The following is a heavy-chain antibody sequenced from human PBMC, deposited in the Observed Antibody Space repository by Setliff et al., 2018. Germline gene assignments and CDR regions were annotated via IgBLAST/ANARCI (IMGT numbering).Heavy chain of an antibody. CDR1: GYTFTSYY. Sequence: ASVKVSCKASGYTFTSYYLHWVRQAPGQGLEWMGMINPSAGTTTYEQKFQGRVTMTRDTSTSTVSMELSSLRSEDTAVYYCARGPAKSAGQWGSHFFDYWGQGTLVTVSS. CDR3: ARGPAKSAGQWGSHFFDY. CDR2: INPSAGTT. J-gene: IGHJ4*02. D-gene: IGHD2-2*01. V-gene: IGHV1-46*01.